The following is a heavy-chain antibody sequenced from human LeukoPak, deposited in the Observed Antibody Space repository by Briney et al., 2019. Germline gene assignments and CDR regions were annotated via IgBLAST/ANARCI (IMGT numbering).Heavy chain of an antibody. CDR1: GFTFSSYS. CDR2: IGSSSSYI. D-gene: IGHD4-17*01. V-gene: IGHV3-21*01. CDR3: ASGMGGYGDSLSK. Sequence: GGSLRLSCAASGFTFSSYSMNWVRQAPGKGLEWVSSIGSSSSYIYYADSVKGRFTISRDNAKNSLYLQMNSLRAEDTAVYYCASGMGGYGDSLSKWGQGTLVTVSS. J-gene: IGHJ4*02.